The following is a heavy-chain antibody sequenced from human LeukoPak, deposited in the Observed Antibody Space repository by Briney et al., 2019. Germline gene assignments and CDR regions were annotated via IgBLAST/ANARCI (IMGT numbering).Heavy chain of an antibody. J-gene: IGHJ5*02. CDR2: INHSGST. V-gene: IGHV4-34*01. CDR3: ARGSRRFDP. Sequence: SETLSLTCAVYGGSFSGYYWSWIRQPPGKGLEWIGEINHSGSTNYNPSLKSRVTISVDTSKNQFSLKLSSMTAADTAVYYCARGSRRFDPWGQGTLVTVSS. CDR1: GGSFSGYY.